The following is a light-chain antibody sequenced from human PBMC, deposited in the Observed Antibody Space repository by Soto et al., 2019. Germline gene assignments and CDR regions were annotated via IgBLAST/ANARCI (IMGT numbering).Light chain of an antibody. CDR1: SGYSNYK. CDR2: VGTGGIVG. CDR3: GADHGSGSNFVYLA. V-gene: IGLV9-49*01. J-gene: IGLJ2*01. Sequence: QLVLTQPPSASASLGASVTLTCTLSSGYSNYKVDWYQQRPGKGPRFVMRVGTGGIVGSKGDGIPDRFSVLGSGLNRYLTIKNIQEEDESDYHCGADHGSGSNFVYLAFGGGTKLTVL.